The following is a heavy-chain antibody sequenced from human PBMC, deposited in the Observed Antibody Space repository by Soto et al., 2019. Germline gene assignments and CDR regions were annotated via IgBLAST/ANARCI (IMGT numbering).Heavy chain of an antibody. D-gene: IGHD3-3*01. CDR1: GLTFSSYA. Sequence: PGGSLRLSCAASGLTFSSYAMSWVRQAPGKGLEWVSHISNSGRSTKYADSVKGRFTISRDSSKNTLYLQMNSLRAEDTAIYYCAKDALAYYDFWAWGQGTLVTVSS. V-gene: IGHV3-23*01. CDR2: ISNSGRST. J-gene: IGHJ4*02. CDR3: AKDALAYYDFWA.